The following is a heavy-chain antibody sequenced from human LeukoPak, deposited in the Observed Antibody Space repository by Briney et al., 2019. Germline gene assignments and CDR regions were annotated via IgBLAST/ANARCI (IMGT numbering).Heavy chain of an antibody. CDR1: GGTFSSYA. J-gene: IGHJ6*04. Sequence: SVKVSCKASGGTFSSYAISWVRQAPGQGLEWMGGIIPIFGTANYAQKFQGRVTITADKSTSTAYMELSSLRSEDTAVYYCARVEITMVRDGSYYYYGMDVWGKGTTVTVSS. CDR2: IIPIFGTA. D-gene: IGHD3-10*01. CDR3: ARVEITMVRDGSYYYYGMDV. V-gene: IGHV1-69*06.